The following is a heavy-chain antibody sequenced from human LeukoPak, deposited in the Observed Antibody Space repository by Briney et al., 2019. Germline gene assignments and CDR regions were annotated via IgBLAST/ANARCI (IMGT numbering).Heavy chain of an antibody. CDR3: ARGASARQDS. J-gene: IGHJ4*02. D-gene: IGHD2-2*01. CDR2: IYIDGSST. CDR1: GFNFSTYW. Sequence: QPGGSLRLSCAASGFNFSTYWMHWVRQAPGKGLVWVSRIYIDGSSTNYADSVKGRFTISRDNAKNTLYLEMNSLRAEDTAVYYCARGASARQDSWGQGTLVTVSS. V-gene: IGHV3-74*01.